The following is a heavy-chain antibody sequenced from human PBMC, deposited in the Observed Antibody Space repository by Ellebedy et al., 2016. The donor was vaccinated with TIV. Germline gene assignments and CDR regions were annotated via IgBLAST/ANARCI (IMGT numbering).Heavy chain of an antibody. Sequence: PGGSLRLSCAGSGVTVSTNYMTWVRQAPGKGLEWVSVIYSGGNTYYADSVKGRFTISRDNLKKTVYLQMNSLRAEDTAVYYCARVSTDWSLYYGMDVWGQGTTVTVSS. J-gene: IGHJ6*02. CDR1: GVTVSTNY. CDR2: IYSGGNT. D-gene: IGHD3-9*01. CDR3: ARVSTDWSLYYGMDV. V-gene: IGHV3-66*01.